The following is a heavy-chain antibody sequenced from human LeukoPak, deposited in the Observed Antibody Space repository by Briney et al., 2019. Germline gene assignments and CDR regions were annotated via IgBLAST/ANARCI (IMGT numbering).Heavy chain of an antibody. Sequence: PSETLSLTCTVSGGSISSSSYYWGWIRQPPGKGLEWIGSIYHSGSTYYNPSLKSRVTISVDTSKNQFSLKLSSVTAADTAVYYCARGWDQFDYWGQGTLVTVSS. CDR1: GGSISSSSYY. CDR2: IYHSGST. J-gene: IGHJ4*02. CDR3: ARGWDQFDY. V-gene: IGHV4-39*07. D-gene: IGHD1-26*01.